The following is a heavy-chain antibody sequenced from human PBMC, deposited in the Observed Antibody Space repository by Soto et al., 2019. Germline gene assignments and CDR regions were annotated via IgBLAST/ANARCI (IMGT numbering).Heavy chain of an antibody. J-gene: IGHJ3*02. CDR3: ARGGSAYFAFDI. CDR1: GYTFTGYY. D-gene: IGHD2-21*01. Sequence: ASVKVSCKASGYTFTGYYMHWVRQAPGQGLEWMGWINPNSGGTNYAQKFQGWVTMTRETSISTAYMELSRLRSDDTAVYYCARGGSAYFAFDIWGQGTMVTVSS. CDR2: INPNSGGT. V-gene: IGHV1-2*04.